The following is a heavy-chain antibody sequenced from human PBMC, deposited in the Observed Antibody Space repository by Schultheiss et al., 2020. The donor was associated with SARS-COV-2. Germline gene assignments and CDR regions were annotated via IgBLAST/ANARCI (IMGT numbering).Heavy chain of an antibody. V-gene: IGHV4-59*08. D-gene: IGHD2-21*02. CDR1: GGSISNYY. Sequence: SQTLSLTCTVSGGSISNYYWSWIRQPPGKGLEWIGEINHSGSTYYNPSLKSRVTISVDTSKNQFSLKLSSVTAADTAVYYCASHAYCGGDCYSGFFDYWGQGTLVTVSS. J-gene: IGHJ4*02. CDR3: ASHAYCGGDCYSGFFDY. CDR2: INHSGST.